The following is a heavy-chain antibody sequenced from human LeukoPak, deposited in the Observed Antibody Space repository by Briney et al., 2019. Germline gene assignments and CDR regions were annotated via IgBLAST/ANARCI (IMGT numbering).Heavy chain of an antibody. CDR1: GFTFSSSA. Sequence: GTSMKVSCKASGFTFSSSAVQWVRQARGQRLEWIGWIVVGSGNTNYAQKFQERVTITRDMSTSTAYMELSSLRSEDTAVYYCARVGRGDYSNLARYWGQGTLVTVSS. J-gene: IGHJ4*02. D-gene: IGHD4-11*01. CDR3: ARVGRGDYSNLARY. V-gene: IGHV1-58*01. CDR2: IVVGSGNT.